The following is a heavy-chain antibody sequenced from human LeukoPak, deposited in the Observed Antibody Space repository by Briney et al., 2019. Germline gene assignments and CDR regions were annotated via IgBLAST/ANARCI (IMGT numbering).Heavy chain of an antibody. Sequence: GESLRLSCVASGFSFSSYSTNWVRQAPGKGLEWVSYISSSSSTIYYADSVKGRFTVSRDNAKNSVYLQMNSLRAEDTAVYYCARVRQSPRIPLYYYYMDVWGKGTTVTVSS. CDR1: GFSFSSYS. J-gene: IGHJ6*03. CDR2: ISSSSSTI. V-gene: IGHV3-48*04. CDR3: ARVRQSPRIPLYYYYMDV. D-gene: IGHD1-14*01.